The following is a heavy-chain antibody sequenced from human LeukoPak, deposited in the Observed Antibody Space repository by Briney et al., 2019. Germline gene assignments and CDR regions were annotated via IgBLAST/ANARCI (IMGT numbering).Heavy chain of an antibody. J-gene: IGHJ4*02. V-gene: IGHV3-30*18. CDR1: GFTFSSYG. Sequence: GGSLRLSCAASGFTFSSYGMHWVRQAPGKGLEGVAVISYDGSNKYYADSVKGRFTISRDNSKNTLYLQMNSLRAEDTAVYYCAKEFKSSGWYVVDYWGQGTLVTVSS. CDR2: ISYDGSNK. D-gene: IGHD6-19*01. CDR3: AKEFKSSGWYVVDY.